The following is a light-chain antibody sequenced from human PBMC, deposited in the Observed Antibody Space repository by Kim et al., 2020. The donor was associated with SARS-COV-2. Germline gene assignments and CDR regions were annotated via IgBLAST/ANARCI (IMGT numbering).Light chain of an antibody. CDR2: RNN. CDR1: SSNIGRNY. Sequence: WVTISCSGSSSNIGRNYVYWYQQLPGTAPKTLIYRNNQRPSGVPDRFSGSKSGTSASLAISGLRSEDEADYYCAAWDDSLSGSWVFGGGTQLTVL. V-gene: IGLV1-47*01. CDR3: AAWDDSLSGSWV. J-gene: IGLJ3*02.